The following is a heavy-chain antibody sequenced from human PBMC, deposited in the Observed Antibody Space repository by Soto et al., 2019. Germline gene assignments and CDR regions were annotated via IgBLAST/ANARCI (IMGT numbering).Heavy chain of an antibody. CDR2: IYYNGNT. J-gene: IGHJ4*02. CDR3: TRATWYSEY. V-gene: IGHV4-59*11. Sequence: QVQLQESGPGLVKPSETLSLTCTVSGGSISNHYWSWIRQPPGQGLEWIGYIYYNGNTNYNPSLKSRVTMSVDTSKTEISLKLSSVTAADTAVDYCTRATWYSEYWGQGTLVTVSS. D-gene: IGHD2-21*02. CDR1: GGSISNHY.